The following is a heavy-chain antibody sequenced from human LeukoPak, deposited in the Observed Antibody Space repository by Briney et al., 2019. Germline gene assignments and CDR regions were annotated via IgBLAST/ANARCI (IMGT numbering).Heavy chain of an antibody. CDR3: ARTLYGGLYYFDY. Sequence: SETLSLTCTVSGGSISSYYWSWIRQPPGKGLEWIGYIYYSGSTNYNPSLKSRVTISVDTSKNQFSLKLSSVTAADTAVYYCARTLYGGLYYFDYWGQGTLVTVSS. D-gene: IGHD2-15*01. CDR1: GGSISSYY. J-gene: IGHJ4*02. V-gene: IGHV4-59*08. CDR2: IYYSGST.